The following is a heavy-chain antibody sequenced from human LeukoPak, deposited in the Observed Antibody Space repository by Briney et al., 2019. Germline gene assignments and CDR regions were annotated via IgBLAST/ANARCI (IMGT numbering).Heavy chain of an antibody. V-gene: IGHV4-59*08. Sequence: SETLSLSCAVYGGSFSGYYWSWIRQPPGKGLEWIGYIYSSGSTNYNPSLKSRVTISVDPSKNQFSLKLSSVTAADTAVYYCARRTYSSSWYFDYWGQGTLVTVSS. CDR1: GGSFSGYY. D-gene: IGHD6-13*01. CDR3: ARRTYSSSWYFDY. CDR2: IYSSGST. J-gene: IGHJ4*02.